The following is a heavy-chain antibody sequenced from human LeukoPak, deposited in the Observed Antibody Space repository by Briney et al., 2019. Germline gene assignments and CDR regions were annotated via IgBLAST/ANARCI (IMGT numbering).Heavy chain of an antibody. D-gene: IGHD3-3*01. V-gene: IGHV1-8*01. J-gene: IGHJ4*02. Sequence: ASVKVSCNAAGYAFTSNDFNWGRQPTGPGLELMGCMNTNSGNTGYAQKFQGRVTMTRNTCISTAYMELSSLRSEDTGVYYCARAPMGWLIHFDYWGQGTLVTVSS. CDR2: MNTNSGNT. CDR3: ARAPMGWLIHFDY. CDR1: GYAFTSND.